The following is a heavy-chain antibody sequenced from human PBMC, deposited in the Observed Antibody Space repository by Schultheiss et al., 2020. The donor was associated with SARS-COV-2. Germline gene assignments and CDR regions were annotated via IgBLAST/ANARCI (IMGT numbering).Heavy chain of an antibody. Sequence: GGSLRLSCAASGFTFSDYYMSWIRQAPGKGLEWVSYISSSGSTIYYADSVKGRFTISRDNAKNSLYLQMNSLRAEDTAVYYCATSIVVVIKDAFDIWGQGTMVTVSS. CDR2: ISSSGSTI. V-gene: IGHV3-11*04. D-gene: IGHD3-22*01. CDR1: GFTFSDYY. CDR3: ATSIVVVIKDAFDI. J-gene: IGHJ3*02.